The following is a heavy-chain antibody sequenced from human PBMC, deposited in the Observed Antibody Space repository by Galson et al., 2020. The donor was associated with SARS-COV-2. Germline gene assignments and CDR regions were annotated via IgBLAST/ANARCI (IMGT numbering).Heavy chain of an antibody. V-gene: IGHV3-21*01. J-gene: IGHJ4*02. CDR2: ISSSSSYI. D-gene: IGHD3-9*01. CDR1: GFTFSSYS. CDR3: ARDYHYDILTGYYDY. Sequence: KIGESLKISCAASGFTFSSYSMNWVRQAPGKGLEWVSSISSSSSYIYYADSVKGRFTISRDNAKNSLYLQMNSLRAEDTAVYYCARDYHYDILTGYYDYWGQGTLVTVSS.